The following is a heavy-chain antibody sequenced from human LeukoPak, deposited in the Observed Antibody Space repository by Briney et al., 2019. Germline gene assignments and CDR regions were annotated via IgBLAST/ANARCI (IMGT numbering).Heavy chain of an antibody. CDR1: GFSFSGYG. CDR3: AKDYNNGFDY. D-gene: IGHD1-14*01. Sequence: GGSLRLSCATSGFSFSGYGMHWVRQAPGKGLEWVTFIRYDGSTKSYADSVKGRFTIARDNSKNTLYLQMNSLRAEDTAVYFCAKDYNNGFDYWGQGALVTVSS. J-gene: IGHJ4*02. CDR2: IRYDGSTK. V-gene: IGHV3-30*02.